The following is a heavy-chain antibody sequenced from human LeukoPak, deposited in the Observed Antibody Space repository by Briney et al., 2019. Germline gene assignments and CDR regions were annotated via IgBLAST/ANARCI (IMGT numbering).Heavy chain of an antibody. J-gene: IGHJ4*02. D-gene: IGHD3-3*01. CDR1: GFIFTNYF. Sequence: GGSLRLSCAASGFIFTNYFMSWVRQAPGKGLEWVASIKHDGSEKYYVDSVRGRFTISRDNTMNSLYLQMSSLRAEDTAVYYCATDRGWRTSGYYLYHFEYWGQGTLVTYSS. CDR3: ATDRGWRTSGYYLYHFEY. CDR2: IKHDGSEK. V-gene: IGHV3-7*01.